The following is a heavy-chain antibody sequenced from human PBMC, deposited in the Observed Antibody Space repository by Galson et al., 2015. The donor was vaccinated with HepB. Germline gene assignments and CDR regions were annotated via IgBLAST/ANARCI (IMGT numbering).Heavy chain of an antibody. CDR2: IYTSGST. Sequence: TLSLTCTVSGGSISSGSYYWSWIRQPAGKGLEWIGRIYTSGSTNYNPSLKSRVTMSVDTSKNQFSLKLSSVTAADTAVYYCARGWGRFLEWLPIQHFDYWGQGTLVTVSS. D-gene: IGHD3-3*01. V-gene: IGHV4-61*02. CDR3: ARGWGRFLEWLPIQHFDY. J-gene: IGHJ4*02. CDR1: GGSISSGSYY.